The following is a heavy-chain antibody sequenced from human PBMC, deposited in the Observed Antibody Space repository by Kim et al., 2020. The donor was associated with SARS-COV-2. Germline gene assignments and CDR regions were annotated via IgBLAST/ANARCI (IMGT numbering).Heavy chain of an antibody. J-gene: IGHJ1*01. V-gene: IGHV1-69*13. D-gene: IGHD3-10*01. Sequence: SVKVSCKASGGTFSSYAISWVRQAPGQGLEWMGGIIPIFGTANYAQKFQGRVTITADESTSTAYMELSSLRSGDTAVYYCASSYYYGSGGTGYFQHWGQGTLVTVSS. CDR3: ASSYYYGSGGTGYFQH. CDR2: IIPIFGTA. CDR1: GGTFSSYA.